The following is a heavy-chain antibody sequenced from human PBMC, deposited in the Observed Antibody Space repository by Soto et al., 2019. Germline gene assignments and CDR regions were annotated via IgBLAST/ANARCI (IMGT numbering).Heavy chain of an antibody. V-gene: IGHV3-30*18. CDR3: AKVIGDEGYFDY. Sequence: QVRLVESGGGVVQPGTSLRLSCAASGFTFSNFGMHWVRQAPGKGLEWVANLANDGRNKNYADFVKGRFSISRDNSKNKLYLQINSLRADDTALYYCAKVIGDEGYFDYWGQGTLVTVSS. J-gene: IGHJ4*02. CDR1: GFTFSNFG. CDR2: LANDGRNK.